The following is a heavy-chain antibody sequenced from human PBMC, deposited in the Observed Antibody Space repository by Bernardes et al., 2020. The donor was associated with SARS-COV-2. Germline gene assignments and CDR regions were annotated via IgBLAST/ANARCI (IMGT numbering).Heavy chain of an antibody. D-gene: IGHD3-9*01. V-gene: IGHV4-59*08. Sequence: SETLSLTCTVSGGSISSYYWSWIRQPPGKGLEWIGYIYYSGSTNYSPSLKSRVTISVDTSKNQFSLKLSSVTAADTAVYYCARLRYDILTGYRNGMDVWGQGTTVTVSS. J-gene: IGHJ6*02. CDR1: GGSISSYY. CDR2: IYYSGST. CDR3: ARLRYDILTGYRNGMDV.